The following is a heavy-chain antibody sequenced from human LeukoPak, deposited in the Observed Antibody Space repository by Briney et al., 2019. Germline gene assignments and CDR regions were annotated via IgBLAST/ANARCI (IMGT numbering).Heavy chain of an antibody. Sequence: PGGPLRLSCAASGFTFSSYAMSWVRQAPGKGLEWVSAISGTAENTYYADSVKGRFSISRDNSRNTVHLQMNSLRPEDTAVYYCANQRGGFWGQGTLVTVSS. V-gene: IGHV3-23*01. D-gene: IGHD3-10*01. J-gene: IGHJ4*02. CDR3: ANQRGGF. CDR2: ISGTAENT. CDR1: GFTFSSYA.